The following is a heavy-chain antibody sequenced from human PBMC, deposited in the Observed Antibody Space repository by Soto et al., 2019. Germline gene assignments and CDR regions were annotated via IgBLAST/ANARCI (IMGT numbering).Heavy chain of an antibody. Sequence: ASVKVSCKASGYTFTSYAMHWVRQAPGQRLEWMGWINAGNGNTKYSQKFQGRVTITRDTSAGTAYMEVGSLRSEDTAVYYCARAPSSLLWFGELRFDPWGQGPLVTVSS. CDR2: INAGNGNT. CDR1: GYTFTSYA. D-gene: IGHD3-10*01. CDR3: ARAPSSLLWFGELRFDP. V-gene: IGHV1-3*01. J-gene: IGHJ5*02.